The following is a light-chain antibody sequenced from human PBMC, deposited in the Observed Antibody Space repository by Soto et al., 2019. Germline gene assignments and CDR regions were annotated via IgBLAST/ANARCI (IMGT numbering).Light chain of an antibody. CDR2: DNN. J-gene: IGLJ1*01. V-gene: IGLV1-51*01. Sequence: QSVLTQPPSVSAAPGQKVTISCSGSNSNIGTDYVSWYQQVPGTAPRVLIYDNNKRPSGIPDRFSASKSGASTTLGITGLQAGDEADYYCGAWDSALSAYVFGPGTKVTVL. CDR1: NSNIGTDY. CDR3: GAWDSALSAYV.